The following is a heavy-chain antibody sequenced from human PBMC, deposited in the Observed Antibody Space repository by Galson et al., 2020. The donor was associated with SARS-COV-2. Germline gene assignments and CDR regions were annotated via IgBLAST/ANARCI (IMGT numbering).Heavy chain of an antibody. CDR2: INPSGGST. D-gene: IGHD2-15*01. V-gene: IGHV1-46*01. J-gene: IGHJ5*02. CDR1: GYTFTSYY. Sequence: ASVKVSCKASGYTFTSYYMHWVRQAPGQGLEWMGIINPSGGSTSYAQKFQGRVTMTRDTSTSTVYMELSSLRSEDTAVYYCARGIVVVVAARELDNWFDPWGQGTLVTVSS. CDR3: ARGIVVVVAARELDNWFDP.